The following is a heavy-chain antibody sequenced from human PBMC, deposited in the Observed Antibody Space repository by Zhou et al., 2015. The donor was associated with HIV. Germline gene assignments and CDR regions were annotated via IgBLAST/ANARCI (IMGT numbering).Heavy chain of an antibody. CDR3: ARVSEVVVSQEDYYYGMDV. D-gene: IGHD2-15*01. J-gene: IGHJ6*02. CDR2: IIPIFGTA. Sequence: QVQLVQSGAEVKKPGSSVKVSCKASGGTFSSYAISWVRQAPGQGLEWMGGIIPIFGTANYAQKFQGRVTITADESTSTAYMELSSLRSEDTAVYYCARVSEVVVSQEDYYYGMDVWGQGTTVTVS. V-gene: IGHV1-69*01. CDR1: GGTFSSYA.